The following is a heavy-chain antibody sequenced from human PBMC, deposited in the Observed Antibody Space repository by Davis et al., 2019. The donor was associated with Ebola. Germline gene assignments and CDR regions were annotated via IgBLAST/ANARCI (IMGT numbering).Heavy chain of an antibody. CDR3: ARAGDHYDFWSGYHDY. Sequence: PSETLSLTCTVSGGSISSSSYYWGWIRQPPGKGLEWVANIKQDGSEKYYVDSVKGRFTISRDNAKNSLYLQMNSLRAEDTAVYYCARAGDHYDFWSGYHDYWGQGTLVTVSS. CDR2: IKQDGSEK. D-gene: IGHD3-3*01. CDR1: GGSISSSSYY. V-gene: IGHV3-7*03. J-gene: IGHJ4*02.